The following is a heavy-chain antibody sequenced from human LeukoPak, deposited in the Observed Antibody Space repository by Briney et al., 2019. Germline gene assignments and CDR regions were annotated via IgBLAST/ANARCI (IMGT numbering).Heavy chain of an antibody. CDR2: ISSSGSTI. CDR3: ARGTGVNYYYYYMDV. Sequence: GGSLRLSCAASGFTFSSYEMNWVRQAPGKGLEWVSYISSSGSTIYYADSVKGRSTISRDNAKNSLYLQMNSLRAEDTAVYYCARGTGVNYYYYYMDVWGKGTTVTVSS. V-gene: IGHV3-48*03. CDR1: GFTFSSYE. D-gene: IGHD3-10*01. J-gene: IGHJ6*03.